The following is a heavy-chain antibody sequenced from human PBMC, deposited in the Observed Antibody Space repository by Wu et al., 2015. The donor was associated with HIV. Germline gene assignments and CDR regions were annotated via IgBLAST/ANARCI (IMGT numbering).Heavy chain of an antibody. Sequence: QVQLVQSGAEVKKPGASVKVSCKASGYTFTGYYMHWVRQAPGQGLEWMGWINPNSGGTNYAQKFQGRVTMTRDTSISTAYMELSRLRSDDTAVYYCAKAADTYYYGSGSYYYFDYWGQGTLVTVSS. D-gene: IGHD3-10*01. J-gene: IGHJ4*02. CDR1: GYTFTGYY. CDR2: INPNSGGT. CDR3: AKAADTYYYGSGSYYYFDY. V-gene: IGHV1-2*02.